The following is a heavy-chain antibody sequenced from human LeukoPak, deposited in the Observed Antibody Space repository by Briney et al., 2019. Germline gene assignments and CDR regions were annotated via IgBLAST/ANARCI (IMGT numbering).Heavy chain of an antibody. Sequence: PSETLSLTCAVYGGSFSGYYWSWIRQPPGKGLEWIGEINHSGSTNYNPSLKSRVTISVDTSKNQFSLKLSSVTAADTAVYYCARDIQLWLRGFDYWGQGTLVTVSS. V-gene: IGHV4-34*01. D-gene: IGHD5-18*01. J-gene: IGHJ4*02. CDR1: GGSFSGYY. CDR3: ARDIQLWLRGFDY. CDR2: INHSGST.